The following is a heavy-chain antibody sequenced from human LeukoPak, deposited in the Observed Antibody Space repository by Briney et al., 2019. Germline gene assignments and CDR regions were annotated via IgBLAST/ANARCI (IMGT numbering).Heavy chain of an antibody. Sequence: GGSLRLSCAASGFTVSSNYMSWVRQAPGKGLEWVSVIYSGGSTYYADSVKGRFTISRDNSKNTLYLQMNSLRAEDTAVYYCAARLLWFGELSYFDLWGRGTLVTVSS. D-gene: IGHD3-10*01. J-gene: IGHJ2*01. CDR3: AARLLWFGELSYFDL. V-gene: IGHV3-66*01. CDR1: GFTVSSNY. CDR2: IYSGGST.